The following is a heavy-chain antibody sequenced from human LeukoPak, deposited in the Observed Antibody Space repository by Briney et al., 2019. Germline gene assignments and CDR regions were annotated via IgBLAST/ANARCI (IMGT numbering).Heavy chain of an antibody. V-gene: IGHV1-69*13. J-gene: IGHJ4*02. CDR1: GGTFSSYA. Sequence: SVKVSCKASGGTFSSYAISWVRQAPGQGLEWMGGIIPIFGTANYAQKFQGRVTITADESTSTAYMELSSLRSEDTAVYYCARVEVGGTRGYSSHFDYWGQGTLVTVSS. CDR2: IIPIFGTA. D-gene: IGHD6-19*01. CDR3: ARVEVGGTRGYSSHFDY.